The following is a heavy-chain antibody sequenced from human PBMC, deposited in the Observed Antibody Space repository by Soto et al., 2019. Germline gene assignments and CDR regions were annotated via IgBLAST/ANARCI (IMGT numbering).Heavy chain of an antibody. J-gene: IGHJ4*02. Sequence: SETLSLTCSVSGGSVSNKTYYWSWIRQPPGKRLEWIGHVYYSGTTNYNPSLKSRVTISVDLSKNQFSLRLSSVTTADTALYYCARTTAVPNTLRSRYFFDYWGQGTLVTVSS. CDR2: VYYSGTT. V-gene: IGHV4-61*01. D-gene: IGHD4-17*01. CDR1: GGSVSNKTYY. CDR3: ARTTAVPNTLRSRYFFDY.